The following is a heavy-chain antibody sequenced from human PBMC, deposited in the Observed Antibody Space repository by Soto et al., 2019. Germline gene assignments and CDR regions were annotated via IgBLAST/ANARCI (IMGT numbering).Heavy chain of an antibody. V-gene: IGHV1-18*01. CDR1: GYTFTSYG. D-gene: IGHD6-19*01. Sequence: ASVKVSCKASGYTFTSYGIRWVRQAPGQGLEWMGWISAYNGNTNYAQKLQGRVTMTTDTSTSTAYMELRSLRSDDTAVYYCARLGWVAVAGNYYYYGMDVWGQGTTVTVSS. CDR3: ARLGWVAVAGNYYYYGMDV. CDR2: ISAYNGNT. J-gene: IGHJ6*02.